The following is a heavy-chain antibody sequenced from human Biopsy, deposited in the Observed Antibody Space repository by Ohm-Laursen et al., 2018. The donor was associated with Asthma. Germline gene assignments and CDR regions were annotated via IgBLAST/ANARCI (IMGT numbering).Heavy chain of an antibody. V-gene: IGHV1-46*02. J-gene: IGHJ4*02. CDR1: GFSFDNYF. CDR2: INPSGAGT. Sequence: GASVKVSCKVSGFSFDNYFMHWVRQAPGQGLEWMGIINPSGAGTRYAEKFRGRLIVTRDASTRTAFMDLRSLRSDDTAIYFCARARETTNYGDSDFDIWGQGTLITASS. CDR3: ARARETTNYGDSDFDI. D-gene: IGHD2-8*01.